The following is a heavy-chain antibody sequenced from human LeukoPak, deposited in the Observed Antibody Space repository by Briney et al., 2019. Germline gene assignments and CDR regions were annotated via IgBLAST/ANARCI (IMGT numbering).Heavy chain of an antibody. D-gene: IGHD6-13*01. CDR1: GGSISSSSYY. CDR3: AISYSSSWYGLEYFQH. J-gene: IGHJ1*01. CDR2: VYYSGST. Sequence: SETLSLTCTVSGGSISSSSYYWNWIRQPPGKGLEWIAYVYYSGSTNYNPSLKSRVTVSVDTSKNQFSLKLRSVTAADTAMYYCAISYSSSWYGLEYFQHWGQGTLVTVSS. V-gene: IGHV4-61*01.